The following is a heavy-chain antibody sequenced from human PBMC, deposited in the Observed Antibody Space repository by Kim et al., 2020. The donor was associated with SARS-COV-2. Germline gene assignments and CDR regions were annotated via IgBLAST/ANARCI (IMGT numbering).Heavy chain of an antibody. V-gene: IGHV4-31*02. Sequence: SNRSPKMRFTISVDKSKTQFSLKLSSMTAADTAVYYCAREIVATPLNFGYWGQGTLVTVSS. J-gene: IGHJ4*02. D-gene: IGHD5-12*01. CDR3: AREIVATPLNFGY.